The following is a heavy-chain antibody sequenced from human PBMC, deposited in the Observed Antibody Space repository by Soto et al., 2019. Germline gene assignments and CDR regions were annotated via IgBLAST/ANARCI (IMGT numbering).Heavy chain of an antibody. J-gene: IGHJ4*02. CDR1: GYTFTGYY. V-gene: IGHV1-2*04. CDR3: AREGVIGAAGYFDY. D-gene: IGHD3-16*01. Sequence: ASVKVSCKASGYTFTGYYIHWLRQAPGQGLEWMGWIHPNSGGTNYAQKFQGWVTLTRDTSISTAYLEVRLTSDDSAVYFCAREGVIGAAGYFDYWGQGTQVTVSS. CDR2: IHPNSGGT.